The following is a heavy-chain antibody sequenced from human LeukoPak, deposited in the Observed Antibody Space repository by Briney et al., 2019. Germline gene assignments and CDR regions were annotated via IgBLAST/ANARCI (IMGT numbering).Heavy chain of an antibody. V-gene: IGHV4-59*12. D-gene: IGHD1-1*01. CDR2: IYYSGST. J-gene: IGHJ4*02. Sequence: PSETLSPTCTVSGGSISSYYWSWIRQPPGKGLEWIGYIYYSGSTNYNPSLKSRVTISVDTSKNQFSLKLSSVTAADTAVYYCARPNWNDLHFDYWGQGTLVTVSS. CDR1: GGSISSYY. CDR3: ARPNWNDLHFDY.